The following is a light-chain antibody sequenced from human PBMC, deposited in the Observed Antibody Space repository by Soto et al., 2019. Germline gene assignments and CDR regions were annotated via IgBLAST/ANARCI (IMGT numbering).Light chain of an antibody. CDR2: DNN. CDR1: SSNIGADNE. CDR3: QCFYAGLSGPV. Sequence: QSVLTEPPAVSGAPGQRVTISCNGSSSNIGADNEVHWYQQCPGTAPKVLIYDNNHRPSGVPHHFSGSKYGTTASLDINALQAADECDYYCQCFYAGLSGPVFGGGTKVTVL. J-gene: IGLJ2*01. V-gene: IGLV1-40*01.